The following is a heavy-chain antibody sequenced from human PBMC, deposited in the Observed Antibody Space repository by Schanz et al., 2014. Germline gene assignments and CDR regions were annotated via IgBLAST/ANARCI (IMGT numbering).Heavy chain of an antibody. CDR2: ISYEGNDK. J-gene: IGHJ4*02. CDR1: GFTFSTCA. CDR3: ARGVARERYSDWLELDY. D-gene: IGHD3-9*01. Sequence: QVQLVESGGGVVQPGRSLRLSCAASGFTFSTCAMHWVRQAPGKGLEWVAVISYEGNDKYYGDSVKGRFTISRDSPKNRLYLQMNSLRPEDSGVYYCARGVARERYSDWLELDYWGQG. V-gene: IGHV3-30*04.